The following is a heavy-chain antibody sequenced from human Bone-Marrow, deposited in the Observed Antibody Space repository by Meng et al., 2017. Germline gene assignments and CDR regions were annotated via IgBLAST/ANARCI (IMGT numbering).Heavy chain of an antibody. CDR3: ARGQYFSWWELLPASWFDP. Sequence: GPVRCNPSRTQSLACAVSVGSSSSRNWWSCVRQTPGKGLKWIGEIYHSWSTNYNPSLKSRVTISVDKSKNQFSLKLSYVTAADTAVYYCARGQYFSWWELLPASWFDPWGQGTLVTVSS. CDR2: IYHSWST. CDR1: VGSSSSRNW. D-gene: IGHD1-26*01. V-gene: IGHV4-4*02. J-gene: IGHJ5*02.